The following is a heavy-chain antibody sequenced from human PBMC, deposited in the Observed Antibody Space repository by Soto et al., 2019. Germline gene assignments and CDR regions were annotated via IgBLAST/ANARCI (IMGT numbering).Heavy chain of an antibody. CDR3: ARGYYDFWSGYATPNWFDP. CDR2: IWYDGSNK. Sequence: GGSLRLSCAASGFTFSSYGMHWVRQAPGKGLEWVAVIWYDGSNKYHADSVKGRFTISRDNSKNTLYLQMNSLRAEDTAVYYCARGYYDFWSGYATPNWFDPWGQGTLVTVSS. D-gene: IGHD3-3*01. CDR1: GFTFSSYG. J-gene: IGHJ5*02. V-gene: IGHV3-33*01.